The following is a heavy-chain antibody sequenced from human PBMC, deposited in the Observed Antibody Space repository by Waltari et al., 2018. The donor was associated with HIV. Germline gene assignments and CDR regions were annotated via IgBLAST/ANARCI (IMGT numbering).Heavy chain of an antibody. V-gene: IGHV3-30*18. CDR3: AKDYFVVVTAAGPFDP. J-gene: IGHJ5*02. CDR1: GFSFRSHG. D-gene: IGHD2-21*02. Sequence: QVKLVESGGGVVQPGRSLRHSCAASGFSFRSHGRHWVCQAPGKGLEWVAVISYDGSNKYYADSVKGRFTISRDNSKNTLYLQMNSLRAEDTAVYYCAKDYFVVVTAAGPFDPWGQGTLVTVSS. CDR2: ISYDGSNK.